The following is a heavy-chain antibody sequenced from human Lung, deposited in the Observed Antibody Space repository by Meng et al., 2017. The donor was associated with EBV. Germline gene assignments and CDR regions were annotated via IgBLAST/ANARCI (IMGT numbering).Heavy chain of an antibody. J-gene: IGHJ4*02. Sequence: QLQLMQSGXEVKKXXXSVRVSCKASGYTFTHHGISWIRQAPGQGLEWMGWISCYNGDTNYAQKFQGRVTMTTDTSTSTAYMELRSLRSDDTAVYYCARVEVGITSGDYWGQGPLVTVAS. CDR1: GYTFTHHG. V-gene: IGHV1-18*01. D-gene: IGHD1-26*01. CDR3: ARVEVGITSGDY. CDR2: ISCYNGDT.